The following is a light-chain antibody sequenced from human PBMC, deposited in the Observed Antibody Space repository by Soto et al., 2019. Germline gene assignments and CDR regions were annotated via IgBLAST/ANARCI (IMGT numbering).Light chain of an antibody. J-gene: IGKJ2*01. V-gene: IGKV3-11*01. CDR1: QSVSSY. Sequence: EIVLTQSPATLSLSPGERATLSCRASQSVSSYLAWYQQKPGQAPRLLIYGASNRATGIPARFSGSGSGTDFAHTISSLEPEDSALYYCQHRGRWPRTFGQGTKLESK. CDR2: GAS. CDR3: QHRGRWPRT.